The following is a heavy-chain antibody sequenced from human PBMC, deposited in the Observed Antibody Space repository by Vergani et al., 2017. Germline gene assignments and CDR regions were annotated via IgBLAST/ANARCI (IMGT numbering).Heavy chain of an antibody. V-gene: IGHV3-30*18. D-gene: IGHD2-21*01. J-gene: IGHJ5*02. CDR1: GFTFSSYG. CDR2: ISYDGSNK. Sequence: QVQLVESGGGVVQPGRSLRLSCAASGFTFSSYGMHWVRQAPGKGLEWVAVISYDGSNKYYADSVKGRFTISRDNSKNTLYLQMNSLRAEDTAVYYCAKDHPVASYCGGDCYSGTLDPWGQGTLVTVSS. CDR3: AKDHPVASYCGGDCYSGTLDP.